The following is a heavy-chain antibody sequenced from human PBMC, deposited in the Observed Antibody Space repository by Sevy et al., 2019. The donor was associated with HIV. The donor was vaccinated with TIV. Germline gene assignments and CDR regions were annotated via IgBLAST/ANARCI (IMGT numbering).Heavy chain of an antibody. V-gene: IGHV3-74*01. CDR2: INSDGSST. CDR1: GFTFSSYW. Sequence: GGSLRLSCAASGFTFSSYWMYWVRQAPGKGLVWVSRINSDGSSTSYADSVKGRFTISRDNAKNTLYLQMNSLRAEDTAVYYCASDIGTYYYDSSGYYRHYYYYGMDVWGQGTTVTVSS. J-gene: IGHJ6*02. D-gene: IGHD3-22*01. CDR3: ASDIGTYYYDSSGYYRHYYYYGMDV.